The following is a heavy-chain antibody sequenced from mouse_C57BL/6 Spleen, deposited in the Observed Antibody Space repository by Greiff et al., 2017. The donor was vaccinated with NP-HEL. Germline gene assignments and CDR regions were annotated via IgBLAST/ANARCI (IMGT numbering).Heavy chain of an antibody. J-gene: IGHJ2*01. V-gene: IGHV5-9-1*02. CDR2: ISSGGDYI. CDR1: GFTFSSYA. D-gene: IGHD1-1*02. Sequence: DVMLVESGEGLVKPGGSLKLSCAASGFTFSSYAMSWVRQTPEKRLEWVAYISSGGDYIYYADTVKGRFTISRDNARNTLYLQMSSLKSEDTAMYYCTREGGYSFDYWGQGTTLTVSS. CDR3: TREGGYSFDY.